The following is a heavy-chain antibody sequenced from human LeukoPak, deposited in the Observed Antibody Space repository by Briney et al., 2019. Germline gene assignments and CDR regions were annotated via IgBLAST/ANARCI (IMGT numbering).Heavy chain of an antibody. V-gene: IGHV3-48*03. D-gene: IGHD3-16*01. Sequence: GGSLRLSCATSGLTFSTYEMNWVRQAPGKGLECISYISSSGDTMYYADSVRGRFTTSRDNAENSLYLQMNSLRADDTAVYYCAKTHVWGSGRGFDYWGQGTLVTVSS. CDR2: ISSSGDTM. CDR1: GLTFSTYE. J-gene: IGHJ4*02. CDR3: AKTHVWGSGRGFDY.